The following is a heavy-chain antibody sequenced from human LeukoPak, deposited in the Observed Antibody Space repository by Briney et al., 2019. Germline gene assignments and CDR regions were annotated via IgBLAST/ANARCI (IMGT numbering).Heavy chain of an antibody. J-gene: IGHJ4*02. CDR3: AREGASRYFDY. V-gene: IGHV4-4*02. CDR1: GGSISSSDR. Sequence: PSGTLSLTCTVSGGSISSSDRWSWVRQPLGKGLEWIGQIFLSGSTNYNPSLKSRVTISVDKSKNQFSLKLTSVTAADTALYYCAREGASRYFDYWGQGNLVTVSS. CDR2: IFLSGST. D-gene: IGHD4/OR15-4a*01.